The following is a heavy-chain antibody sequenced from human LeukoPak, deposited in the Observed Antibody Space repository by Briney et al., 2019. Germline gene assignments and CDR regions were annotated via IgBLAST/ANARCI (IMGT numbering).Heavy chain of an antibody. D-gene: IGHD2-8*01. CDR1: GYTFTSYG. V-gene: IGHV7-4-1*02. CDR3: AKAPPLYGRSAIPSDV. CDR2: INTNTGNP. J-gene: IGHJ6*02. Sequence: ASVKVSCKSSGYTFTSYGINWVRQAPGQGLEWMGWINTNTGNPTYAQGFTGRFVFSLDTSVSTAYLQISSLKAEDTAVYYCAKAPPLYGRSAIPSDVWGQGTTVTVSS.